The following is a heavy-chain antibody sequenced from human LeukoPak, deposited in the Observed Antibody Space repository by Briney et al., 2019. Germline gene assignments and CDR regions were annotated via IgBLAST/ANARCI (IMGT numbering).Heavy chain of an antibody. J-gene: IGHJ6*03. V-gene: IGHV4-39*01. CDR2: ST. D-gene: IGHD2-2*01. Sequence: STYYNPSLNLRVTISVDPSKTQFSLKLSSVTAADTAVYYCARHRIVVVPAAMNYYYMDVWGKGTTVTVSS. CDR3: ARHRIVVVPAAMNYYYMDV.